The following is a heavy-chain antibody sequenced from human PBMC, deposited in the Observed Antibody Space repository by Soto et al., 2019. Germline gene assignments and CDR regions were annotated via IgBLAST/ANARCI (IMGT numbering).Heavy chain of an antibody. J-gene: IGHJ6*03. V-gene: IGHV4-39*01. D-gene: IGHD4-17*01. CDR2: IYYSGST. CDR1: GGSISSSSYY. Sequence: QLQLQESGPGLVKPSETLSLTCTVSGGSISSSSYYCGWIRQPPGKGLEWIGSIYYSGSTYYNPSLMSRVTISVDTSKSQFSLKLSSVTAADTAVYYCASLDYGDYHEYYYYMDVWGKGTTVNVSS. CDR3: ASLDYGDYHEYYYYMDV.